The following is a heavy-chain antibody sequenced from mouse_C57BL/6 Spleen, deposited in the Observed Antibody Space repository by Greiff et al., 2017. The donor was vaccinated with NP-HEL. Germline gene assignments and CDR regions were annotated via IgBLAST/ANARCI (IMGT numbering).Heavy chain of an antibody. Sequence: EVMLVESGGGLVKPGRSLKLSCAASGFTFSDYGMPWVRQAPEKGLDWVAYISSGSSTIYYADTVKGRFTISRDNAKNTLFLQMTSLRSEDTAMYYCARSGYYAYAMDYWGQGTSVTVSS. CDR2: ISSGSSTI. D-gene: IGHD2-3*01. CDR3: ARSGYYAYAMDY. J-gene: IGHJ4*01. V-gene: IGHV5-17*01. CDR1: GFTFSDYG.